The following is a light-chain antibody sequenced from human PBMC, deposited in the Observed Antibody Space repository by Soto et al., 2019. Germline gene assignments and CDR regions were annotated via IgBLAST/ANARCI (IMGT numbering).Light chain of an antibody. V-gene: IGLV4-69*01. CDR2: LSSDGSH. J-gene: IGLJ2*01. CDR3: QTWGTGIV. CDR1: SGHSSYA. Sequence: QLVLTQSPSASASLGASVKLTCTLSSGHSSYAIAWHQQQPEKGPRYLMKLSSDGSHYKGDGIPDRFSGSSSGAERYLTISSLQSGDEADYYCQTWGTGIVFGGGTKLTVL.